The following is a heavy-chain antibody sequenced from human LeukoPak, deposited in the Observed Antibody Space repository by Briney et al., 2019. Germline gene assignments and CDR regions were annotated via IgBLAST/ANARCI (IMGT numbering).Heavy chain of an antibody. Sequence: RPSETLSLTCTVSGGSISDYSWSWIRQPPGKGLEWIGNIYYSGSANHNPSLKSRVTISRDTSKNQFSLRLTSVTAADTAVYYCARDTVTIGYWGQGTLVTVSS. CDR3: ARDTVTIGY. CDR2: IYYSGSA. J-gene: IGHJ4*02. CDR1: GGSISDYS. V-gene: IGHV4-59*12. D-gene: IGHD4-17*01.